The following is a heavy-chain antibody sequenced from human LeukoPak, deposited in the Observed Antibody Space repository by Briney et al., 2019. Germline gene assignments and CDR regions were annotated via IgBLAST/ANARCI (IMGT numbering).Heavy chain of an antibody. CDR2: MRSKRGGGTT. CDR1: GIPFSDDW. Sequence: GGSLRLSCIVSGIPFSDDWMSWVRQAPGQGLEWVGRMRSKRGGGTTDYAAPVKGRFTISRDDSRNTLYLQMDSLQIEDTAVYYCTWMTTFFTVDFWGQGTRVTVSS. V-gene: IGHV3-15*01. D-gene: IGHD3-16*01. J-gene: IGHJ4*02. CDR3: TWMTTFFTVDF.